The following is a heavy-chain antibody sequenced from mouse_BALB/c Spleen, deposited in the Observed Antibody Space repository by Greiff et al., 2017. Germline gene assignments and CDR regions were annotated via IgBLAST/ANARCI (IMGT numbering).Heavy chain of an antibody. V-gene: IGHV1S81*02. CDR1: GYTFTSYW. J-gene: IGHJ3*01. CDR2: INPSNGRT. D-gene: IGHD2-4*01. CDR3: ARWVITTAWFAY. Sequence: QVQLQQPGAELVKPGASVKLSCKASGYTFTSYWMHWVKQRHGQGLEWIGEINPSNGRTNYNEKFKSKATLTVDKSSSTAYMQLSSLTSEDSAVYYCARWVITTAWFAYWGQGTLVTVSA.